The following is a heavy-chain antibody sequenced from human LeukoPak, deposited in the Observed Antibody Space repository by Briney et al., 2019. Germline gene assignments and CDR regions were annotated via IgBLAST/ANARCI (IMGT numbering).Heavy chain of an antibody. CDR2: INSDGSWT. CDR1: GNYW. D-gene: IGHD2-2*01. Sequence: PGGSLRLSCAASGNYWMHWVRQAPGKGLVWVSHINSDGSWTSYADSVKGPFTIPKDNAKNTVYLQMNNLRAEDTAVYYCVSFYETYWGRGTLVTVSS. V-gene: IGHV3-74*01. J-gene: IGHJ4*02. CDR3: VSFYETY.